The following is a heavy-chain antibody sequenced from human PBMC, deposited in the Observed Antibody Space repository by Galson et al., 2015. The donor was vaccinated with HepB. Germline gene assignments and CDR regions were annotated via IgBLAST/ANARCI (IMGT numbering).Heavy chain of an antibody. J-gene: IGHJ6*02. D-gene: IGHD1-1*01. V-gene: IGHV4-31*03. CDR3: ARDQNWNDYYYSGVEV. Sequence: TLSLTCTISGGSISSGRYCWSWIRQHPGKGLEWIGYTYYSGNTYYNPSLKSRVTISMDTSKNHFSLNLNSVTAADTAVYYCARDQNWNDYYYSGVEVWGQGTTVTVSS. CDR2: TYYSGNT. CDR1: GGSISSGRYC.